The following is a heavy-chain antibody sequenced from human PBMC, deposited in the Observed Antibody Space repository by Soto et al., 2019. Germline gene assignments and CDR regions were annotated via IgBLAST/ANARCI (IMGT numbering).Heavy chain of an antibody. V-gene: IGHV3-21*01. D-gene: IGHD2-2*02. Sequence: GGSLRLSCAASGFTFSSYSMNWVRQAPGKGLEWVSSISSSSSYIYYADSVKGRFTISRDNAKNSLYLQMNSLRAEDTAVYYCAREPPNCSSTSCYNDPQDAFDIWGQGTMVTVSS. J-gene: IGHJ3*02. CDR3: AREPPNCSSTSCYNDPQDAFDI. CDR1: GFTFSSYS. CDR2: ISSSSSYI.